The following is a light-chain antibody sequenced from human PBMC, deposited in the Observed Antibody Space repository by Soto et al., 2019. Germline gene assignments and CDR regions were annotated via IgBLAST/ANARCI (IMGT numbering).Light chain of an antibody. J-gene: IGKJ4*01. CDR3: QQFSSYPLT. CDR1: QSVISSY. Sequence: EIVLTQSAGTVSCSPLERAALSCRGSQSVISSYLAWYRQKPGQAPRLLIYGASNRATGIPDRFSGSGSGTDLTLTISSLEPAHFAVYYCQQFSSYPLTSGGGTQVDIK. CDR2: GAS. V-gene: IGKV3-20*01.